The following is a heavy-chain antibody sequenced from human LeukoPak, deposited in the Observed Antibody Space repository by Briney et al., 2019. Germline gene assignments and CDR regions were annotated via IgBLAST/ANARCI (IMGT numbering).Heavy chain of an antibody. CDR1: GLTVSTNC. J-gene: IGHJ4*02. D-gene: IGHD5-18*01. CDR3: ARVDTVMAYYFDL. Sequence: GGSLRLSCAASGLTVSTNCMTGVRQAPGKGLEWVSTIYSGGTTYYADSVMGRFTISRHNSRNTLYLQMNSLRAEDTAVYYCARVDTVMAYYFDLWGQGTLVTVSS. CDR2: IYSGGTT. V-gene: IGHV3-53*04.